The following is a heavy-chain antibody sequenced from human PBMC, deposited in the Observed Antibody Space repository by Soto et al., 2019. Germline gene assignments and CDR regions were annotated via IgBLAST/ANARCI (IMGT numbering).Heavy chain of an antibody. D-gene: IGHD2-2*01. CDR1: GYTFTSYG. CDR3: ASDRTRRYCSSTSCYPWYFDL. CDR2: ISAYNGNT. Sequence: QVQLVQSGAEVKKPGASVKVSCKASGYTFTSYGISWVRQAPGQGLEWMGWISAYNGNTNYAQKLQGRVTMTTDTTTSTAYMELRSLRSDDTAVYYCASDRTRRYCSSTSCYPWYFDLWGRGTLVTVSS. J-gene: IGHJ2*01. V-gene: IGHV1-18*01.